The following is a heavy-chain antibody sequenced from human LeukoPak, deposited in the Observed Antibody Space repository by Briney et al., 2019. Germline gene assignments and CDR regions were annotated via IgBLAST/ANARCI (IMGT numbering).Heavy chain of an antibody. CDR3: ARDRGDPLDY. CDR2: IRYDGSNK. CDR1: GFTFSSDG. J-gene: IGHJ4*02. D-gene: IGHD2-21*02. Sequence: GGSLRLSCAASGFTFSSDGMHWGRQAPGKGLEWVAFIRYDGSNKYYADSVKGRVTISRDNSKNTLYLQMNSLRAEDTAVYYCARDRGDPLDYWGQGTLVTVSS. V-gene: IGHV3-30*02.